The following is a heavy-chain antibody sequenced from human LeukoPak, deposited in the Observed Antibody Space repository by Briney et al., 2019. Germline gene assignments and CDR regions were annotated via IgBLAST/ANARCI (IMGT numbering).Heavy chain of an antibody. CDR2: IYYSGST. CDR1: GGSISSHY. Sequence: SETLSLTCTVSGGSISSHYWSWIRQPPGKGLEWIGYIYYSGSTNYNPSLKSRVTISVDTSKNQFSLKLSSVTAADTAVYYCARDLGLRWFDPWGQGTLVTVSS. V-gene: IGHV4-59*11. J-gene: IGHJ5*02. D-gene: IGHD4-17*01. CDR3: ARDLGLRWFDP.